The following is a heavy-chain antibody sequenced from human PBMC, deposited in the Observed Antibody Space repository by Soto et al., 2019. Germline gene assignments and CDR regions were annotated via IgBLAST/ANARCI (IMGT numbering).Heavy chain of an antibody. J-gene: IGHJ6*02. D-gene: IGHD6-6*01. CDR3: ARLTEYSSSSRGYYYYGMDV. Sequence: QVQLVQSGAEVKKPGASVKVSCKASGYTFTGYYMHWVRQAPGQGLEWMGWINPNSGGTNYAQKFQGRVTMTMDTSISTAYMELSRLRSDDTAVYYCARLTEYSSSSRGYYYYGMDVWGQGTTVTVSS. CDR2: INPNSGGT. V-gene: IGHV1-2*02. CDR1: GYTFTGYY.